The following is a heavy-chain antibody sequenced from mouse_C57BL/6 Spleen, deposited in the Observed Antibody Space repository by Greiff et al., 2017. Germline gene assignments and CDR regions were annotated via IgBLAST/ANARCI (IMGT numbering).Heavy chain of an antibody. D-gene: IGHD2-2*01. CDR1: GFSLSTSSMG. CDR3: ARRDGYLFAY. J-gene: IGHJ3*01. Sequence: QVTLKVSGPGILQSSQTLSLTCSFSGFSLSTSSMGVSWIRQPSGKGLEWLAHIYWDDDKRYNPSLKSRLTISKDTSRNQVFLKITSVDTADTATYYCARRDGYLFAYWGQGTLVTVSA. CDR2: IYWDDDK. V-gene: IGHV8-12*01.